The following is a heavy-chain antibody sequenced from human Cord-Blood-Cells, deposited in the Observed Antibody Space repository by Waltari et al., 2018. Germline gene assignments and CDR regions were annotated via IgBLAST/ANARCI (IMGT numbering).Heavy chain of an antibody. Sequence: QVQLQQWGAGLLKPSETLSLTCAVYGGSFSGYYWSWIRQPQGKGLEWIGEINQSESNYYHPSLKSRVTISVDTSKNQFSLKLSSVTAADTAVYYCARDIVGANDAFDSWGQGTMVTVSS. D-gene: IGHD1-26*01. CDR1: GGSFSGYY. CDR3: ARDIVGANDAFDS. CDR2: INQSESN. V-gene: IGHV4-34*01. J-gene: IGHJ3*02.